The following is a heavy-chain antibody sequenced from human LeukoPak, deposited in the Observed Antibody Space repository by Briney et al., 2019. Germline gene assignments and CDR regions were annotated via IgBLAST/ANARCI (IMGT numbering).Heavy chain of an antibody. Sequence: PGGSLRLSCAASGFTFSSYWMTWVRQAPGKGLEWVANIRGDGSERFYVGYLKGRFTISRDNAKNSLYLQMNNLRVDDTAVYYCVREGPPQGRPWSGWYPFDFWGQGILVTVSS. J-gene: IGHJ4*02. D-gene: IGHD3-3*01. CDR1: GFTFSSYW. V-gene: IGHV3-7*01. CDR3: VREGPPQGRPWSGWYPFDF. CDR2: IRGDGSER.